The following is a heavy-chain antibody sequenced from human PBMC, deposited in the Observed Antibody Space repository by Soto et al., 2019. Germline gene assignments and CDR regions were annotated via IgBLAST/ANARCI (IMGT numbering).Heavy chain of an antibody. D-gene: IGHD3-22*01. CDR2: IYYSGST. CDR3: ARRPITMIDGAVGDAFDI. Sequence: SETLSLTCTVSGGSISSSSYYWGWIRQPPGKGLEWIGSIYYSGSTYYNPSLKSRVTISVDTSKNQFSLKLSSVTAADTAVYYCARRPITMIDGAVGDAFDIWGQGTMVTVSS. CDR1: GGSISSSSYY. J-gene: IGHJ3*02. V-gene: IGHV4-39*01.